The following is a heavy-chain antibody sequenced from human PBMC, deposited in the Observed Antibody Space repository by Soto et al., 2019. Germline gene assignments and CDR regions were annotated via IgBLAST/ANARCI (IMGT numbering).Heavy chain of an antibody. J-gene: IGHJ6*02. CDR3: AKDYKGSGSYYYYYGMDV. D-gene: IGHD1-26*01. CDR2: ISWDGGST. CDR1: GFTFDDYA. Sequence: GGSLRLSCAASGFTFDDYAMHWVRQAPGKGLEWVSLISWDGGSTYYADSVKGRFTISRDNSKNSLYLQMNSLRAEDTALYYCAKDYKGSGSYYYYYGMDVWGQGTTVTVSS. V-gene: IGHV3-43D*03.